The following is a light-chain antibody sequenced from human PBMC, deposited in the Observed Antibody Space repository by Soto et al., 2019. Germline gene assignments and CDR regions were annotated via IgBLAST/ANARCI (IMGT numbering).Light chain of an antibody. CDR3: QHFNDYPLA. V-gene: IGKV1D-13*01. CDR2: GAS. CDR1: QGVRSP. J-gene: IGKJ4*01. Sequence: AIQLTQSPSSLSASVGDRVTITCRASQGVRSPLSWFQQKPGKAPKILIFGASSLGTGVPSRFSASGSGTDLTLTISSLQPEDFATYYCQHFNDYPLAFGGGTKVEIK.